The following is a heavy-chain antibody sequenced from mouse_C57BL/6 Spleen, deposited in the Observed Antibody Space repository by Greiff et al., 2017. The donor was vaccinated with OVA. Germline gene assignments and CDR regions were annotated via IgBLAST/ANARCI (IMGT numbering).Heavy chain of an antibody. CDR3: ATQLRGLYFDD. J-gene: IGHJ2*01. CDR1: GYAFSSSW. Sequence: VQLQQSGPELVKPGASVKISCKASGYAFSSSWMNWVQQRPGKGLEWIGRIYPGDGDTNYNWKFKGKATLTADKSSSTAYMQLSSVTYEDAAVDFCATQLRGLYFDDWGKGTTLTVSS. CDR2: IYPGDGDT. V-gene: IGHV1-82*01. D-gene: IGHD3-2*02.